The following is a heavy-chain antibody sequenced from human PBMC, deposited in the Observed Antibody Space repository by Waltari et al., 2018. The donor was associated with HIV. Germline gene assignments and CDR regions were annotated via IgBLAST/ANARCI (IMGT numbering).Heavy chain of an antibody. CDR3: ARASTFDYYGSGSPPGDYGMDV. J-gene: IGHJ6*02. V-gene: IGHV4-59*01. CDR2: IYYSGST. D-gene: IGHD3-10*01. Sequence: QVQLQESGPGLVKPSETLSLTCTVSGGPISSYYWSWIRQPPGKGLEWIGYIYYSGSTNYNPALKSRVTISVDTSKNQFSLKLSSVTAADTAVYYCARASTFDYYGSGSPPGDYGMDVWGQGTTVTVSS. CDR1: GGPISSYY.